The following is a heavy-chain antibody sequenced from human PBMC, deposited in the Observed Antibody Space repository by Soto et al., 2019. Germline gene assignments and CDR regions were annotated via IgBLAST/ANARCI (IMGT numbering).Heavy chain of an antibody. J-gene: IGHJ4*02. V-gene: IGHV3-7*01. CDR1: GLTFSSYW. D-gene: IGHD3-3*01. CDR3: ERDTPHWIPIFGH. CDR2: IKQDGSEK. Sequence: GGSRRLSCSASGLTFSSYWMSWVRQAPRKGLEWVGNIKQDGSEKYYVDSVKGRFTTPRDNAKNSLYPQMNSLRAEDTAVYYCERDTPHWIPIFGHWGQGTLVTDSS.